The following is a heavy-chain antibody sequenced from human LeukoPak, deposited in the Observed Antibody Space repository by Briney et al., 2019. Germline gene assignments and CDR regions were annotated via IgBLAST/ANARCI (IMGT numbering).Heavy chain of an antibody. CDR3: ANSSLG. CDR2: ISDSGDRT. Sequence: GGSLSLSCAASGFTFSSYALTWVRQAPGKGLEWVSSISDSGDRTHYADSVKGRFTISRVNSQNTLLLQMSNLRTEDTAVYYCANSSLGWGQGTLVTVSS. J-gene: IGHJ4*02. V-gene: IGHV3-23*01. CDR1: GFTFSSYA.